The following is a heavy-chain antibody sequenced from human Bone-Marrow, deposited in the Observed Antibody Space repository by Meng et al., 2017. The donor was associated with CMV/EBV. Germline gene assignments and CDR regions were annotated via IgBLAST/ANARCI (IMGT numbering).Heavy chain of an antibody. D-gene: IGHD3-10*01. CDR1: GYTFTSYY. Sequence: ASVKVSCKASGYTFTSYYMHWVRQAPGQGLEWMGIINPSGGSTSYAQKFQGRVTMTRDTSTSTVYMELSSLRPEDTAVYYCARGSAVRGVIVYYYGMDVWGQGTTVTVSS. J-gene: IGHJ6*02. V-gene: IGHV1-46*01. CDR2: INPSGGST. CDR3: ARGSAVRGVIVYYYGMDV.